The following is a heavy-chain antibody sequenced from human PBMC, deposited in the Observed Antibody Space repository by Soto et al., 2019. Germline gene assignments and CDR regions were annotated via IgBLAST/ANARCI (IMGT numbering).Heavy chain of an antibody. Sequence: GGSLRLSCAASGFTFTRYSMDWGRQAPGKGLEWGSSISRTTNYIYYGDSMKGRFTISRDNAKNSLYLELNGLRAEDTAVYYCARESEELTSNFDYWARGT. J-gene: IGHJ4*02. CDR1: GFTFTRYS. D-gene: IGHD1-7*01. V-gene: IGHV3-21*06. CDR3: ARESEELTSNFDY. CDR2: ISRTTNYI.